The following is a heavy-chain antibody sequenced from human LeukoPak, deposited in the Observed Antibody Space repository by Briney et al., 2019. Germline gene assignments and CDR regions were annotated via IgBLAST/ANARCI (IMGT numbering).Heavy chain of an antibody. CDR2: ISAYNGNS. CDR3: ARGRDGYNPTADY. D-gene: IGHD5-12*01. CDR1: GYTFTNYG. J-gene: IGHJ4*02. V-gene: IGHV1-18*01. Sequence: GASVKVSCKASGYTFTNYGTSWVRQAPGQGLEWMGWISAYNGNSNYAQKVQGRVTLTTDASTSTAYMELRSLRSDDTAVYYCARGRDGYNPTADYWGQGTLVTVSS.